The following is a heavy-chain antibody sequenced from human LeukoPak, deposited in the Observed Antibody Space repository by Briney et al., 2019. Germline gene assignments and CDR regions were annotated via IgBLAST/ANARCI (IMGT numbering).Heavy chain of an antibody. D-gene: IGHD3-10*01. CDR3: AKDRLKSYPGTDFDH. V-gene: IGHV3-23*01. CDR1: GFTFSSYA. CDR2: ISVIVGST. Sequence: PGGSLRLSCAAPGFTFSSYAMSSGRQAPGKGGECVSAISVIVGSTYYADSVKGRFTISRHNSKNTLYLQMNNLRAEDTAVYYCAKDRLKSYPGTDFDHWGQGPLVTVSS. J-gene: IGHJ4*02.